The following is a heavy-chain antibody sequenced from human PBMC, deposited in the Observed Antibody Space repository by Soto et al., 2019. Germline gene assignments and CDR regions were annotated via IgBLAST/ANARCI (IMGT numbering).Heavy chain of an antibody. CDR1: GASITNDNW. D-gene: IGHD2-15*01. Sequence: QVQLQESGPGLVKPSGTLSLTCAVSGASITNDNWWSWVRQPPGKGLEWIGEIFHTGSTNYNPSLQSRVTISVDTSKHQFSLNLSSVTAADAAVFYCARGRRVAFDHWGQGTLVTVSS. CDR2: IFHTGST. J-gene: IGHJ4*02. CDR3: ARGRRVAFDH. V-gene: IGHV4-4*02.